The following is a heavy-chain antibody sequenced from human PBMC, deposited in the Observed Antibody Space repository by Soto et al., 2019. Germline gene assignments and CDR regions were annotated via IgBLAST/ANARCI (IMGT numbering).Heavy chain of an antibody. Sequence: GGSLRLSCAASGFTFSSYAMHWVRQAPGKGLEWVAVISYDGSNKYYADSVKGRFTISRENSKNTLYLQMNSLRAEDTAVYYCARDRQGYSSSWYQYYYDSSGYCHEYSGQGTLVIVSS. D-gene: IGHD3-22*01. CDR3: ARDRQGYSSSWYQYYYDSSGYCHEY. CDR1: GFTFSSYA. CDR2: ISYDGSNK. V-gene: IGHV3-30-3*01. J-gene: IGHJ4*02.